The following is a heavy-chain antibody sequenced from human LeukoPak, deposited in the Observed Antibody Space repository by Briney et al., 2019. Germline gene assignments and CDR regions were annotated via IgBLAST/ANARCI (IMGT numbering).Heavy chain of an antibody. V-gene: IGHV1-69*13. CDR3: ARADSSGYWLFDY. CDR2: IIPIFGTA. D-gene: IGHD3-22*01. J-gene: IGHJ4*02. CDR1: GGTFSSYA. Sequence: ASVKVSCKASGGTFSSYAISWVRQAPGQGLEWMGGIIPIFGTANYAQKFQGRVTITADESTSTAYMELSSLRSEDTAVYYRARADSSGYWLFDYWGQGTLVTVSS.